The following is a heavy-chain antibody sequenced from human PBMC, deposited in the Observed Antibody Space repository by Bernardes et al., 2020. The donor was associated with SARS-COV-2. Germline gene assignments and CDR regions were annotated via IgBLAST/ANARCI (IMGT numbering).Heavy chain of an antibody. Sequence: SVKVSCKASGYTFHSYGFSWVRQAPGQGLEWMGWVSFHTGQTDYALRFQGRVTMTTDTATRTAFMELRSLRSDDTAMYYCATMIRAIDYWGQGTLVTVSS. D-gene: IGHD3-10*01. CDR1: GYTFHSYG. J-gene: IGHJ4*02. CDR2: VSFHTGQT. CDR3: ATMIRAIDY. V-gene: IGHV1-18*04.